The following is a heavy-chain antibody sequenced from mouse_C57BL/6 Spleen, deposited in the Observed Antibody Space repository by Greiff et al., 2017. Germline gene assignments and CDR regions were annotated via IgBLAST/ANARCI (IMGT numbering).Heavy chain of an antibody. Sequence: QVQLQQSGAELVRPGSSVKLSCKASGYTFTSYWMHWVKQRPIQGLEWIGNIDPSDSETHYNQKFKDKATLTVDKSSSTAYMQLSSLTSEDSAVYYCARNPDYYGSSYWYFDVWGTGTTVTVSS. J-gene: IGHJ1*03. V-gene: IGHV1-52*01. CDR3: ARNPDYYGSSYWYFDV. CDR1: GYTFTSYW. CDR2: IDPSDSET. D-gene: IGHD1-1*01.